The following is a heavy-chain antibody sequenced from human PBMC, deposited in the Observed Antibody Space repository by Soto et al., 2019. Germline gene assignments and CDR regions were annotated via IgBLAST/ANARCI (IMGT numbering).Heavy chain of an antibody. V-gene: IGHV4-61*08. CDR2: VHYSGST. CDR3: ARVSFSAVAYTRDDS. CDR1: GGSVTSGAYH. J-gene: IGHJ4*02. Sequence: SETLSLTCSVSGGSVTSGAYHWTWIRQPPGKGLEWIGFVHYSGSTNYNPSLKSRVTISLDTSKNRFTLNLNSVTAADTAVYHCARVSFSAVAYTRDDSWGQVPMGTFST. D-gene: IGHD6-19*01.